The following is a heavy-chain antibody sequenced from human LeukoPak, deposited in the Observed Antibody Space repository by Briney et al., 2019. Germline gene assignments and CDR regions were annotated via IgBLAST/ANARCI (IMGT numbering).Heavy chain of an antibody. V-gene: IGHV3-74*01. D-gene: IGHD1-26*01. J-gene: IGHJ4*02. Sequence: GGSLRLSCAASGLTFSSHWMHWVRHAPGKGLVWVARTNGDGSSTNYADSVRGRFTVSRDNAKNTVYLQMNSLRVEDTAVYYCASPKVGGFFDYWGQGTLVTVSS. CDR1: GLTFSSHW. CDR3: ASPKVGGFFDY. CDR2: TNGDGSST.